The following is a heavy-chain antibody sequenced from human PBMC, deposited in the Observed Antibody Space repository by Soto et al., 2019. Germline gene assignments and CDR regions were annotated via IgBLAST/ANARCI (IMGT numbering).Heavy chain of an antibody. D-gene: IGHD6-13*01. Sequence: QITLKESGPTLVKPTQTRTLTCTFSGFSLSTSGVGVGWIRQPPGKALEWLALIYWDDDKRYSPSLKSRLTITKDTSKNQAVLTMTNMDPVDTGTYYCAHPSSSWGPVDYWVQGTLVTVSS. CDR1: GFSLSTSGVG. CDR3: AHPSSSWGPVDY. V-gene: IGHV2-5*02. J-gene: IGHJ4*02. CDR2: IYWDDDK.